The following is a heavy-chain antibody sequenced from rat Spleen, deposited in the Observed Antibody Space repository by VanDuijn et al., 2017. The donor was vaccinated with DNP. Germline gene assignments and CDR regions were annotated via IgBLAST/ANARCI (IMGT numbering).Heavy chain of an antibody. Sequence: QVQLKESGPGLVRPSETLSLTCTVSGFSLTINSLSWIRQPSGNGPDVMGRMWYGGDTAYNSARKSRLSINRDTSKNQVFLKMNSLQTDDTAIYYCTRESWGYVMDAWGQGASVTVSS. CDR1: GFSLTINS. D-gene: IGHD5-1*01. CDR3: TRESWGYVMDA. CDR2: MWYGGDT. V-gene: IGHV2-63*01. J-gene: IGHJ4*01.